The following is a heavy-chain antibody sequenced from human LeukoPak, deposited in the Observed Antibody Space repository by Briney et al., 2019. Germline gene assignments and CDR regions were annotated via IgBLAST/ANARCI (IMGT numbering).Heavy chain of an antibody. CDR2: IYYSGST. J-gene: IGHJ4*02. CDR3: ARGSRL. V-gene: IGHV4-61*01. Sequence: SETLSLTCAVSGYSISSGYQWAWIRQPPGKGLEWIGYIYYSGSTNYNPSLKSRVTISVDTSKNQFSLKLSSVTAADTAVYYCARGSRLWGQGTLVTVSS. CDR1: GYSISSGYQ.